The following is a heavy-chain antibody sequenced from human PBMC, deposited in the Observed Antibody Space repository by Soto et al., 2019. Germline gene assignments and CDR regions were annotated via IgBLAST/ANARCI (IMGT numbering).Heavy chain of an antibody. CDR3: ARVKIAGFDP. CDR1: GGSISRGGYY. Sequence: PSETLSLTCTVSGGSISRGGYYWIWIRQHPGKGLEWIGYIYYSGSSYYNPSLKSRVTISVDTSKNQFSLKLSSVTAADTAVYYCARVKIAGFDPWGQGTLVTVSS. V-gene: IGHV4-31*03. CDR2: IYYSGSS. J-gene: IGHJ5*02.